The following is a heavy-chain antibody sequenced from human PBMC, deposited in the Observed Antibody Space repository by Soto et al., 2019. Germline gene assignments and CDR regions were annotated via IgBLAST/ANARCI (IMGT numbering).Heavy chain of an antibody. CDR2: IYYSGST. Sequence: PSETLPLSYSVAEGSISSYYWSWIRQPPGKGLEWIGYIYYSGSTNYNPSLKSRVTISVDTSKNQFSLKLSSVTAADTAVYYCAGPAIGGYVWGQGTLVTVSS. CDR3: AGPAIGGYV. V-gene: IGHV4-59*01. D-gene: IGHD5-12*01. J-gene: IGHJ4*02. CDR1: EGSISSYY.